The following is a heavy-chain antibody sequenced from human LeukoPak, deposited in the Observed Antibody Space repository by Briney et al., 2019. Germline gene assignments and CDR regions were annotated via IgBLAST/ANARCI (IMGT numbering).Heavy chain of an antibody. CDR3: AREIGEWSRDAFDI. CDR1: GYTFTSYA. J-gene: IGHJ3*02. CDR2: IIPILGIA. V-gene: IGHV1-69*04. Sequence: SVKVSCKASGYTFTSYAISWVRQAPGQGLEWMGRIIPILGIANYAQKFQGRVTITADKSTSTAYMELSSLRSEDTAVYYCAREIGEWSRDAFDIWGQGTMVTVSS. D-gene: IGHD3-10*01.